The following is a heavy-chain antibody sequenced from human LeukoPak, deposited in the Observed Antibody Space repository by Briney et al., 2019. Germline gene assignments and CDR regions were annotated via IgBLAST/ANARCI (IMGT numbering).Heavy chain of an antibody. J-gene: IGHJ4*02. Sequence: GRSLRLSCEASGFTFDNYGMHWVRQAPGKGLEWVSTISWNSASVGYVDSVKGRFTISRDNAKKTLYLQMNSLRPEDTALYYCAKDYGYSSSWYDYWGQGTLVTVSS. CDR1: GFTFDNYG. D-gene: IGHD6-13*01. V-gene: IGHV3-9*01. CDR3: AKDYGYSSSWYDY. CDR2: ISWNSASV.